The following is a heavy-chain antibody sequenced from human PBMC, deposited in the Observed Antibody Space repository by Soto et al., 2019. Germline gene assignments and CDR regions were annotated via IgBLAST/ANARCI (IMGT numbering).Heavy chain of an antibody. CDR3: AKAPAYDPDAGFDY. Sequence: EVQLLESGGGLVQPGGSLRLSCAASGFTFSSYAMSWVRQAPGKGLEWVSAISGSGGSTYYADSVKGRFTISRDNSKNTLYLQMNSLRADDAAVYYCAKAPAYDPDAGFDYWGQGTLVTVSS. J-gene: IGHJ4*02. V-gene: IGHV3-23*01. D-gene: IGHD5-12*01. CDR1: GFTFSSYA. CDR2: ISGSGGST.